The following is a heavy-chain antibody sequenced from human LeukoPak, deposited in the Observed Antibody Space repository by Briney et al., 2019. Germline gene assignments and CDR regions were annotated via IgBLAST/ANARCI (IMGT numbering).Heavy chain of an antibody. D-gene: IGHD3-10*01. CDR2: INAGNGNT. Sequence: ASVNVSCTASGGTFISYAMHWVRQAPGQRLEWMGWINAGNGNTKYSQKFQGRVTITRDTSASTAYMELSSLRSEDTAVYYCARYSGRAYYFDYWGQGTLVTVSS. CDR1: GGTFISYA. J-gene: IGHJ4*02. CDR3: ARYSGRAYYFDY. V-gene: IGHV1-3*01.